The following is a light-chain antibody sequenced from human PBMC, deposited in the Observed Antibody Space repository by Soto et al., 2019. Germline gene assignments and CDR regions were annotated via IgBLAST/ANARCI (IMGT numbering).Light chain of an antibody. CDR2: KAS. CDR3: QQYNSYSRT. Sequence: IQMTQSPSSLSGSVGDRVTITFRASQDIRNDLGWYQQKSGKAPNLLIYKASTLKSGVPSRFSGSGSGTEFTLTISSLQPDDFATYYCQQYNSYSRTFGQGAKVDIK. J-gene: IGKJ1*01. V-gene: IGKV1-5*03. CDR1: QDIRND.